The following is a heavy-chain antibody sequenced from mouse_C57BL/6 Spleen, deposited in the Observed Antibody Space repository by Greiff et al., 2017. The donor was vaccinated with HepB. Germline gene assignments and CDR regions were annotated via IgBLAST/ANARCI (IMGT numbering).Heavy chain of an antibody. Sequence: VQLQQSGAELVKPGASVKISCKASGYAFSSYWMNWVKQRPGKGLEWIGQIYPGDGDTNYNGKFKGKATLTADKSSSTAYMRLSSLTSADSAVYFCAVTGTSWYFDVWGTGTTVTVSS. CDR3: AVTGTSWYFDV. V-gene: IGHV1-80*01. D-gene: IGHD4-1*01. CDR1: GYAFSSYW. J-gene: IGHJ1*03. CDR2: IYPGDGDT.